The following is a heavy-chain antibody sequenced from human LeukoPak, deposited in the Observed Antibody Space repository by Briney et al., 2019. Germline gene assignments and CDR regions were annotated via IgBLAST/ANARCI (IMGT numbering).Heavy chain of an antibody. CDR3: ARLSTTEIGPEY. J-gene: IGHJ4*02. CDR2: IYYSGST. D-gene: IGHD4-17*01. Sequence: SETLSLTCTVSGGSISSSSYYWGWIRQPPGKGLEWIGSIYYSGSTYYNPSLKSRATISVDTSKNQFSLKLSSVTAADTAVYYCARLSTTEIGPEYWGQRTLVTVSS. CDR1: GGSISSSSYY. V-gene: IGHV4-39*01.